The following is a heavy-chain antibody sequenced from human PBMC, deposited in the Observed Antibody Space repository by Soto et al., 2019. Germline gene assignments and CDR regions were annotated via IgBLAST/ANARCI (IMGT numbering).Heavy chain of an antibody. Sequence: EVQLVESGGGLVQPGGSLRLSCAASGFTVSSNYMSWVRQAPGKGLEWVSVIYSGGSTYYADSVKGRFIISRDNSKNTLYLQMNSLRAEDTAVYYCAREVSTEWFGVEDAFDIWGQGTMVTVSS. CDR3: AREVSTEWFGVEDAFDI. CDR1: GFTVSSNY. D-gene: IGHD3-10*01. V-gene: IGHV3-66*01. CDR2: IYSGGST. J-gene: IGHJ3*02.